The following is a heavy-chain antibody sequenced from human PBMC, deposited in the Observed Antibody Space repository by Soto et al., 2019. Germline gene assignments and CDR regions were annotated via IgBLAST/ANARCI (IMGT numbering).Heavy chain of an antibody. J-gene: IGHJ4*02. CDR1: GGSVSGGSYY. CDR3: ARDMYCGGDCLDS. Sequence: SETLSLTCTVSGGSVSGGSYYWSWIRQPPGKGLEWIGSIYYSATTDYNPSLTNYNPSFKSRVTISVDTSKNQFSLKLSSVTAADTAVYYCARDMYCGGDCLDSWGQGTLVTVSS. V-gene: IGHV4-61*01. CDR2: IYYSATTDYNPSLT. D-gene: IGHD2-21*02.